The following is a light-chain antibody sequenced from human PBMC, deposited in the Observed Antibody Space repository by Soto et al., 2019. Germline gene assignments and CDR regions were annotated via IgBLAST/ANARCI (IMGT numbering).Light chain of an antibody. CDR3: QQYNNWRGP. J-gene: IGKJ1*01. Sequence: EIVMTQSPATLSVSPGERATLSCRASQSVSSNLAWYQQKPGQAPRLLIYGASTRATDIPARFSGSGSGTECTLTITSLQSEDFAVYYCQQYNNWRGPFGQGTKVEIK. CDR2: GAS. CDR1: QSVSSN. V-gene: IGKV3-15*01.